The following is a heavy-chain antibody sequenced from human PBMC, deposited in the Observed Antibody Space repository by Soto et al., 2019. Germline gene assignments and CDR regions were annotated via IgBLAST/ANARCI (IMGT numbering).Heavy chain of an antibody. CDR1: GESISSSSYY. CDR2: IYHSGRT. Sequence: SETLSLTCIVSGESISSSSYYWGWIRQPPGKGLEWIGSIYHSGRTYYNPSLKSRVSISIDTSKNQFSLKLSSVTAADTALYYCARQRTTVVTQAYFDYWGQGALVT. CDR3: ARQRTTVVTQAYFDY. V-gene: IGHV4-39*01. D-gene: IGHD2-21*02. J-gene: IGHJ4*02.